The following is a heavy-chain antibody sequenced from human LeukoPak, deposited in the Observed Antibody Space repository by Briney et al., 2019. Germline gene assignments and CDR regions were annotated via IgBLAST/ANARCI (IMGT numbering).Heavy chain of an antibody. CDR2: ISPHNANT. D-gene: IGHD5-12*01. V-gene: IGHV1-18*01. CDR3: ARIPVFSGYDPGY. Sequence: ASVKVSCKASGYPFTTYGLSWVRQAPGQGLEWMGWISPHNANTKYAQKFEGRVTMTTESSTSTAYMELRSLTSDDTAVYYCARIPVFSGYDPGYWGQGTLVTVSS. CDR1: GYPFTTYG. J-gene: IGHJ4*02.